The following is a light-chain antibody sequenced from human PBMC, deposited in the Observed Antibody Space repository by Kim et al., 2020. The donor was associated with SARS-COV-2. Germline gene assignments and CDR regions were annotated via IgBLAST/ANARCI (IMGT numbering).Light chain of an antibody. CDR2: GAS. J-gene: IGKJ4*01. Sequence: DIQLTQSPSSVSASVGDRVTITCRASEYIYTWLAWYQQQPGKAPKLLISGASNLQPGVPPRFSASGSGTDFTLTISRLQPEDFATYYGQELNTFPLTFGGGTKGDIK. V-gene: IGKV1-12*01. CDR3: QELNTFPLT. CDR1: EYIYTW.